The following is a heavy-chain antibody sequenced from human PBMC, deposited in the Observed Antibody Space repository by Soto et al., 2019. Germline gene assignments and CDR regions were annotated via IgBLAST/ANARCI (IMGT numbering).Heavy chain of an antibody. CDR2: IIPIFGTA. D-gene: IGHD3-22*01. Sequence: QVQLVQSGAEVKKPGSSVKVSCKASGGTFSSYAISWVRQAPGQGLEWMGGIIPIFGTAHYAQKFQGRSMITAIESTRTAYMELSSLRSEDTAVYYWGRVNRYYYDISVKRNGMDVWRQGTKVTVSS. CDR1: GGTFSSYA. J-gene: IGHJ6*02. V-gene: IGHV1-69*01. CDR3: GRVNRYYYDISVKRNGMDV.